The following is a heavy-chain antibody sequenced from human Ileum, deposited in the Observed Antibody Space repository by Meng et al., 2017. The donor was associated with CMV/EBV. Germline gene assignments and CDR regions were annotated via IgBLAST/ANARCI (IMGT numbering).Heavy chain of an antibody. CDR1: GIDFSSYS. Sequence: EGQVAESGGGLVKPGDSRTLSCVVSGIDFSSYSMAWVRQGPGKGLDWVSSIDSSGSLRFYADSVTGRFTTSRDNVENSLHLQMNSLRIEDTAIYFCLILLNGYFLHWGQGTLVTVSS. V-gene: IGHV3-21*06. D-gene: IGHD2-8*01. CDR3: LILLNGYFLH. J-gene: IGHJ1*01. CDR2: IDSSGSLR.